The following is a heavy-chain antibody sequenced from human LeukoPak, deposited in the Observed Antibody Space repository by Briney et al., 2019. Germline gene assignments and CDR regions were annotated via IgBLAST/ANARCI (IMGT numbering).Heavy chain of an antibody. D-gene: IGHD1-26*01. Sequence: GGSLRLSCAASGFTFSSYSMNWVRQAPGKGLEWVSYISSSSSTIYYANSVKGRFTISRDNAKNSLHLQMNSLRAEDTAVYYCARDGIVGATLGDYWGQGTLVTVSS. CDR2: ISSSSSTI. J-gene: IGHJ4*02. V-gene: IGHV3-48*01. CDR1: GFTFSSYS. CDR3: ARDGIVGATLGDY.